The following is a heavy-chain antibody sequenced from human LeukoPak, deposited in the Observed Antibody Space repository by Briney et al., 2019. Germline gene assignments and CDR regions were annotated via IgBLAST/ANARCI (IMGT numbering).Heavy chain of an antibody. CDR3: ATYCSGGSCYGY. Sequence: SETLSLTCTVSGGSISSYHWSWIRQPPGKGLEWIGYIYYSGSTNYNPSLKSRVTISVDTSKNQFSLKLSSVTAADTAVYYCATYCSGGSCYGYWGQGTLVTVSS. V-gene: IGHV4-59*01. J-gene: IGHJ4*02. D-gene: IGHD2-15*01. CDR1: GGSISSYH. CDR2: IYYSGST.